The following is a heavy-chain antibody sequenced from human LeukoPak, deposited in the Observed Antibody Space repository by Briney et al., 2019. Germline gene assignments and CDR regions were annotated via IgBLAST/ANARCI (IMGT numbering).Heavy chain of an antibody. Sequence: SETLSLTCTVSGDSISGYYWGWIRQPPGKGLEWIGYTYYTRTTNYNPSLKSRVTISVDTSKNQFSLKLRSVTAADTAVYYCTKVGTGTVDYWGQGTLVTVSS. CDR1: GDSISGYY. J-gene: IGHJ4*02. CDR3: TKVGTGTVDY. V-gene: IGHV4-59*01. CDR2: TYYTRTT. D-gene: IGHD1-1*01.